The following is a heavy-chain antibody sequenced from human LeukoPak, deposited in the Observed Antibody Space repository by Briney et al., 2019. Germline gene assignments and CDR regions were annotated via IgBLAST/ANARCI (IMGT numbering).Heavy chain of an antibody. CDR2: INLNSGGT. V-gene: IGHV1-2*02. Sequence: ASVKVSCKASGYTFTDYYIHWVRQAPAQGLEWMGWINLNSGGTNYAQKFQGRVTMTRDTSITTGYMDLSSLTSDDTAVYYCTRGTVTRGLDYWGQGTLVTVSS. CDR1: GYTFTDYY. D-gene: IGHD4-17*01. CDR3: TRGTVTRGLDY. J-gene: IGHJ4*02.